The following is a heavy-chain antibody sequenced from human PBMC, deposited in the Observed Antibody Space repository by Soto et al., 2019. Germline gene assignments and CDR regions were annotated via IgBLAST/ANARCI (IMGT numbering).Heavy chain of an antibody. CDR1: GFTVSSNY. Sequence: GESLKISCAASGFTVSSNYMSWVRQAPGKGLEWVSVIYSGGSTYYADSVKGRFTISRDNSKNTLYLQMNSLRAEDTAVYYCARPISGWCFERRPYGMDVWGQGTTVTVSS. J-gene: IGHJ6*02. CDR2: IYSGGST. V-gene: IGHV3-66*01. CDR3: ARPISGWCFERRPYGMDV. D-gene: IGHD6-19*01.